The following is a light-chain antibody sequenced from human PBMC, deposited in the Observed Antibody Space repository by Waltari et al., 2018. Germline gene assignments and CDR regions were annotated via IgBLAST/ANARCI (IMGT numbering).Light chain of an antibody. Sequence: SYDLTQPPSLSVSPGQTATIDCSGETLPKLYAYWYQQKPGQAPLLVISKDTERPSGIPERFSGSSSGTTVTLTISGVRAEDEGDYYCQSTDSSSTYTVFCGGTKLTVL. CDR2: KDT. CDR3: QSTDSSSTYTV. V-gene: IGLV3-25*03. J-gene: IGLJ3*02. CDR1: TLPKLY.